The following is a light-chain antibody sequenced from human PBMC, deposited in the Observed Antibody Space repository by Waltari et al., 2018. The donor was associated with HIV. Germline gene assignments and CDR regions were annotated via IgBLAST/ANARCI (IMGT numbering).Light chain of an antibody. Sequence: QSALTQPASVSGSPGQSITISCTGTNSDVGNYNFVSWYQQHPGKAPKLLIFEVTKRPSGVSNRFSGSKSGNTASLTISGLQPEDEADYFCCSFAPTTTTLLFGGGTKLTVL. CDR3: CSFAPTTTTLL. J-gene: IGLJ3*02. V-gene: IGLV2-23*02. CDR1: NSDVGNYNF. CDR2: EVT.